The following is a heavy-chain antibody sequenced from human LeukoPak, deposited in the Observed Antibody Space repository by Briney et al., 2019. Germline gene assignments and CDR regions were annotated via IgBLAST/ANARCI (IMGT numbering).Heavy chain of an antibody. J-gene: IGHJ4*02. V-gene: IGHV3-66*01. CDR1: GFTVSSNY. CDR3: AGGRNYYDSSPFDY. CDR2: IYSGGST. Sequence: GGSLRLSCAASGFTVSSNYMSWVRQAPGKGLEWVSVIYSGGSTYYADSVKGRFTISRDNSKNTLYLQMNSLRAEDTAVYYCAGGRNYYDSSPFDYWGQGTLVTVSS. D-gene: IGHD3-22*01.